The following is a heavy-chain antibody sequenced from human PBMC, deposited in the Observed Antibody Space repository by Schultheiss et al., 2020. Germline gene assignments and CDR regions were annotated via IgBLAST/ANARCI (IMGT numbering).Heavy chain of an antibody. CDR2: ISGSGGST. CDR3: AKDGRDYYYYYGMDV. Sequence: CGSLRLSCAASGFTFSSYAMSWVRQAPGKGLEWVSAISGSGGSTYYADSVKGRFTISRDNSKNTLYLQMNSLRAEDTAVYYCAKDGRDYYYYYGMDVWGQGTTVTVSS. CDR1: GFTFSSYA. V-gene: IGHV3-23*01. J-gene: IGHJ6*02.